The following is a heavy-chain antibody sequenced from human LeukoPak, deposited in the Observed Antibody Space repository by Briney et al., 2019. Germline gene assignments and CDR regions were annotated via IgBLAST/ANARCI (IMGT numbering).Heavy chain of an antibody. J-gene: IGHJ1*01. Sequence: GSLRLSCAASGFTFSNYGMHWVRQAPGKGLEWVAFIRYDGNNKYYTDSVKGRFTISRDKNSLYLQMNSLRTEDTALYYCAKDTGNYDLYLQHWGQGTLVTVSS. CDR3: AKDTGNYDLYLQH. CDR1: GFTFSNYG. D-gene: IGHD3-10*01. V-gene: IGHV3-30*02. CDR2: IRYDGNNK.